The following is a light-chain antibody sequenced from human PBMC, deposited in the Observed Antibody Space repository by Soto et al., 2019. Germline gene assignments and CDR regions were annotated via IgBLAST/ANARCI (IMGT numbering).Light chain of an antibody. Sequence: DIVMTQSPYSLSASVGDRVAITCRASQSITTWLAWYQHKPGKAPKLLIYKASSLQSGVPSRFSGSGSGTEFTLTISSLQADDFATYFCQQYDDYPLTFGGGTKVDIK. J-gene: IGKJ4*01. CDR3: QQYDDYPLT. CDR1: QSITTW. V-gene: IGKV1-5*03. CDR2: KAS.